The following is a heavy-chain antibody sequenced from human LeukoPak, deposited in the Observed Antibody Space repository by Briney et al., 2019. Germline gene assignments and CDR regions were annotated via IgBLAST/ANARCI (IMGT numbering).Heavy chain of an antibody. V-gene: IGHV3-74*01. J-gene: IGHJ4*02. CDR3: ATTDCSGGSCYLLDF. CDR2: INGDDSSA. CDR1: GFTFSSYW. D-gene: IGHD2-15*01. Sequence: GGSLLLSCAASGFTFSSYWMHWVRHAPGKGLVWVSRINGDDSSATYADSVKSRFTISRDNAKNTLYLQMNSLRAEDTAVYYCATTDCSGGSCYLLDFWGQGTLVTVSS.